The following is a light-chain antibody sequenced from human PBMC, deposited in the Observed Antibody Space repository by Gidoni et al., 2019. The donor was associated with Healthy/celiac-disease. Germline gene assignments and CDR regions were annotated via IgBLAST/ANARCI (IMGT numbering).Light chain of an antibody. CDR1: SSDVGSYNL. CDR3: CSYAGSSTPVV. CDR2: EGS. V-gene: IGLV2-23*01. Sequence: QSALTQPASVSGSPGQSITISCTGTSSDVGSYNLVSWYQQHPGKAPKLMIYEGSKRPSGVSNRFSASKSGNTASLTISGLQAKDEADYYCCSYAGSSTPVVFGGGTKLTVL. J-gene: IGLJ2*01.